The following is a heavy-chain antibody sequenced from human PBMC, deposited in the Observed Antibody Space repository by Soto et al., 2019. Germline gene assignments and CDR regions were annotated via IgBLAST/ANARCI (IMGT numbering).Heavy chain of an antibody. CDR1: GFTFSSYW. V-gene: IGHV3-7*01. D-gene: IGHD2-8*01. CDR3: ARDHVRVYAISYYYDY. J-gene: IGHJ4*02. CDR2: IKQDGSEK. Sequence: EVQLVESGGGLVQPGGSLRLSCAASGFTFSSYWMSWVRQAPGKGLEWVANIKQDGSEKYYVDSVKGRFTISRDNAKNSLYLQLNSLRAADTAVYYCARDHVRVYAISYYYDYWGQGTLVTVSS.